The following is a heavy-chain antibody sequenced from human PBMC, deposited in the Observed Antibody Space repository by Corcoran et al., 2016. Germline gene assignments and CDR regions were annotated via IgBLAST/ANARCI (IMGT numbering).Heavy chain of an antibody. D-gene: IGHD6-13*01. V-gene: IGHV3-73*02. CDR2: IRSKANSYAT. CDR1: GFTFSGSA. Sequence: EVQLVESGGGLVQPGGSLKLSCAASGFTFSGSAMHWVRQASGKGLEWVGRIRSKANSYATAYAASVKGRFTISRDDSKNTAYLQMNSLKTEDTAVYYCTRHAESSSWTFDYWGQGTLVTVSS. J-gene: IGHJ4*02. CDR3: TRHAESSSWTFDY.